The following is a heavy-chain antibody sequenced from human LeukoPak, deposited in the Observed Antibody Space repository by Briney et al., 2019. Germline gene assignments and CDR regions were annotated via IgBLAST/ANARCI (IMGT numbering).Heavy chain of an antibody. CDR1: GYTFTNYY. V-gene: IGHV1-46*01. D-gene: IGHD2-8*01. Sequence: ASGKGSCKASGYTFTNYYRHWVRQAPGQGLEWMGIITPSDGSTSYAQKFQGRLTMTRDMSTSTVYMELSSLRSEDTAVYYCAKAVYATYYFDYWGQGTLVTVSS. CDR3: AKAVYATYYFDY. J-gene: IGHJ4*02. CDR2: ITPSDGST.